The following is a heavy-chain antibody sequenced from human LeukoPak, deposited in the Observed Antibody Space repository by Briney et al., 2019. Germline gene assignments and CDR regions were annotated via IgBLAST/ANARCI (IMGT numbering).Heavy chain of an antibody. J-gene: IGHJ4*02. Sequence: PSETLSLTCTVSGGSISSYYWTWIRQPPGKGLEWIGYIYYSGSTNYNPSLKSRVTISVDTSKNQFSLKVSSVTAADTAVYYCARDSGPRFDYWGQGALVTVSS. V-gene: IGHV4-59*01. CDR2: IYYSGST. D-gene: IGHD6-19*01. CDR3: ARDSGPRFDY. CDR1: GGSISSYY.